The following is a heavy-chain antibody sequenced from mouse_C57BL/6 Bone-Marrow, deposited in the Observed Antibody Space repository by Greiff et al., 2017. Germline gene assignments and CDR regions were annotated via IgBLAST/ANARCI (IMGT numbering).Heavy chain of an antibody. CDR2: IYPRSGNT. Sequence: VKLQESGAELARPGASVKLSCKASGYTFTSYGISWVKQRTGQGLEWIGEIYPRSGNTYYNEKFKGKATLTADKSSSTAYMELRSLTSEDSAVYFCARSRPFYAYAMDYWGQGTSVTVSS. CDR3: ARSRPFYAYAMDY. V-gene: IGHV1-81*01. D-gene: IGHD1-1*01. CDR1: GYTFTSYG. J-gene: IGHJ4*01.